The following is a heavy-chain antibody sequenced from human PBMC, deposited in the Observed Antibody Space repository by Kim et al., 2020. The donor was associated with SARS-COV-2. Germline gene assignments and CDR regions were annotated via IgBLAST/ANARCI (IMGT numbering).Heavy chain of an antibody. V-gene: IGHV4-34*01. J-gene: IGHJ3*02. CDR2: INHSGST. CDR3: ARRTNWNYAFDI. Sequence: SETLSLTCAVYGGSFSGYYWSWILQPPGKGLEWIGEINHSGSTNYNPSLKSRVTISVDTSKNQFSLKLSSVTAADTAVYYCARRTNWNYAFDIWGQGTMVTVSS. D-gene: IGHD1-1*01. CDR1: GGSFSGYY.